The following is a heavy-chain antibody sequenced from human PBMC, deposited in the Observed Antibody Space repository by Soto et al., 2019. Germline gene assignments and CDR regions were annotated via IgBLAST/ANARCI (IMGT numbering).Heavy chain of an antibody. D-gene: IGHD3-10*01. Sequence: QLQLQESGPGLVKPSETLSLTCTVSGGSISSSSYYWGWIRQPPGKGLEWIGSIYYSGSTYYNPSLKSRVTISVDTSKNQFSLKLSSVTAADTAVYYCARHRGSGHYYYYYGMDVWGQGTTVTVSS. CDR2: IYYSGST. CDR1: GGSISSSSYY. CDR3: ARHRGSGHYYYYYGMDV. J-gene: IGHJ6*02. V-gene: IGHV4-39*01.